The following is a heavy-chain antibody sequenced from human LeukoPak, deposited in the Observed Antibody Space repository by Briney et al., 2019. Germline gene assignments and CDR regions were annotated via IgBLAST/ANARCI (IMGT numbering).Heavy chain of an antibody. J-gene: IGHJ4*02. CDR3: ARRFDSSGYYPFDY. V-gene: IGHV4-39*01. CDR2: MYYSGSI. D-gene: IGHD3-22*01. CDR1: GGSIRSRSYY. Sequence: PSQTLSLTRTVSGGSIRSRSYYWGWSRHPPGKGLEWVVSMYYSGSIYYNPSLKSRVTLSVDTSKNQFSLKLSSVTAADAAVYYCARRFDSSGYYPFDYWGQGTLVTVSS.